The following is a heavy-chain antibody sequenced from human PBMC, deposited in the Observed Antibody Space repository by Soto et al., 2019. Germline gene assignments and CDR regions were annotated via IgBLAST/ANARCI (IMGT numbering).Heavy chain of an antibody. V-gene: IGHV4-34*01. CDR2: INHSGST. Sequence: SETLSLTCAVYGGSFSGYYWSWIRQPPGKGLEWIGEINHSGSTNYNPSLKSRVTISVDTSKNQFSLKLSSVTAADTAVYYCARGWEDFWSGYYTFVGKEKDYYYYYGMDVWGQGTTVTVSS. D-gene: IGHD3-3*01. CDR3: ARGWEDFWSGYYTFVGKEKDYYYYYGMDV. CDR1: GGSFSGYY. J-gene: IGHJ6*02.